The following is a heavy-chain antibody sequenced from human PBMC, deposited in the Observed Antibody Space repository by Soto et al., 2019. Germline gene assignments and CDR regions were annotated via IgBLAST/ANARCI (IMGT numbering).Heavy chain of an antibody. CDR2: ISSSSTYI. CDR1: GFTFSSYA. D-gene: IGHD3-22*01. Sequence: EVQLVESGGGLVKPGGSLRLSCAASGFTFSSYAMNWVRQAPGKGLEWVSSISSSSTYIYYADSVKGRVTISRDNSKNALYLEMNSRGADNTAVCYCARPLHCRDGSGYSAYWGQGTLVTVSS. J-gene: IGHJ4*02. CDR3: ARPLHCRDGSGYSAY. V-gene: IGHV3-21*01.